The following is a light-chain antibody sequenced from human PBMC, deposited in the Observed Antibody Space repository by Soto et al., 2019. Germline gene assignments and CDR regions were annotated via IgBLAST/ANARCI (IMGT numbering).Light chain of an antibody. CDR1: QDISNF. CDR2: LAS. J-gene: IGKJ4*01. CDR3: QQYKSFSLT. Sequence: DIQMTQSPSAMSASVGDSVTITCRASQDISNFLAWFQQKPGNVPKRLIYLASSLQSGVPSRFSGSGSGTEFSLTISSLQPDDFATYYCQQYKSFSLTFAGGTKVDIK. V-gene: IGKV1-17*03.